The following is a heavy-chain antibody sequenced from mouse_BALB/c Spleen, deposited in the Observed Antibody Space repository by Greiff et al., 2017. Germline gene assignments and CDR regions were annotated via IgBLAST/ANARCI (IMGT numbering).Heavy chain of an antibody. J-gene: IGHJ3*01. V-gene: IGHV14-1*02. CDR2: IDPENGNT. CDR3: ARKGAWFGY. CDR1: GFNIKDYY. Sequence: VQLQQSGAELVRPGALVKLSCKASGFNIKDYYMHWVKQRPEQGLEWIGWIDPENGNTIYDPKFQGKASITADTSSNTAYLQLSSLTSEDTAVYYCARKGAWFGYWGQGTLVTVSA.